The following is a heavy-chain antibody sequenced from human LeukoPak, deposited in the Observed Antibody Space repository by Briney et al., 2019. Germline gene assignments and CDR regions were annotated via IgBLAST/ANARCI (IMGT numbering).Heavy chain of an antibody. Sequence: ASVKVSCKASGYTFTSYGISWVRQAPGQGLEWMGWISAYNGNTNYAQKLQGRVTMTTDTSTSTAYMELRSLRSDDTAVYYWARDLGYSSSWYVVDYWGQGTLVTVSS. CDR1: GYTFTSYG. CDR3: ARDLGYSSSWYVVDY. CDR2: ISAYNGNT. J-gene: IGHJ4*02. D-gene: IGHD6-13*01. V-gene: IGHV1-18*01.